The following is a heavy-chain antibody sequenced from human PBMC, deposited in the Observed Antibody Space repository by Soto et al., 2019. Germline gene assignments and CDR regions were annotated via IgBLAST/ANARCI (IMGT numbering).Heavy chain of an antibody. CDR2: IYYSGST. CDR1: GGSISSSSYY. V-gene: IGHV4-39*01. Sequence: PSETLSLTCTVSGGSISSSSYYWGWIRQPPGKGLEWIGSIYYSGSTYYNPSLKSRVTISVDTSKNQFSLKLSSVTAADTAVYYCARHYSSGWYRDDWGQGTLVTVSS. D-gene: IGHD6-19*01. J-gene: IGHJ4*02. CDR3: ARHYSSGWYRDD.